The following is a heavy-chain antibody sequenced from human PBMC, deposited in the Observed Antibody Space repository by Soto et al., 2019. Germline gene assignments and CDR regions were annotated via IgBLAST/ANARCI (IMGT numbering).Heavy chain of an antibody. D-gene: IGHD1-26*01. CDR3: ARDARGEWELLRDQNFDY. CDR1: GYTFTSYG. Sequence: ASVKVSCKASGYTFTSYGISWVRQAPGQGLEWMGWISAYNGNTNYAQKLQGRVTMTTDTSTSTAYMELRSLRSDDTAVYYCARDARGEWELLRDQNFDYWGQGTLVTVSS. J-gene: IGHJ4*02. V-gene: IGHV1-18*01. CDR2: ISAYNGNT.